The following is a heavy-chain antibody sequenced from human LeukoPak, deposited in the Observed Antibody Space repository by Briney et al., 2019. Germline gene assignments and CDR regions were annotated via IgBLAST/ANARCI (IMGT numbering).Heavy chain of an antibody. CDR3: ARAYSSGWYYYYYYMDV. CDR1: GYTFTSYG. CDR2: ISAYNGNT. V-gene: IGHV1-18*01. Sequence: ASVKVSCKASGYTFTSYGISWVRQAPGQGLEWMGWISAYNGNTNYAQKLQGRVTMTTDTSTSTAYMELRSLRSDDTAVYYRARAYSSGWYYYYYYMDVWGKGTTVTVSS. J-gene: IGHJ6*03. D-gene: IGHD6-19*01.